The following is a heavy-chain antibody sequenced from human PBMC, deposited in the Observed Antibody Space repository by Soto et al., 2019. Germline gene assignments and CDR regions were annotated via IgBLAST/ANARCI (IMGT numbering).Heavy chain of an antibody. Sequence: GSSVKVSFKVSGYTLTELSMHWVRQAPGKGLEWMGGFDPEDGETIYAQKFQGRVTMTEDTSTDTAYMELSSLRSEDTAVYYCATVYNWNYHFPYRRYCSGSYWPHWGQGTLVTVSS. D-gene: IGHD3-10*01. CDR2: FDPEDGET. V-gene: IGHV1-24*01. CDR3: ATVYNWNYHFPYRRYCSGSYWPH. J-gene: IGHJ4*02. CDR1: GYTLTELS.